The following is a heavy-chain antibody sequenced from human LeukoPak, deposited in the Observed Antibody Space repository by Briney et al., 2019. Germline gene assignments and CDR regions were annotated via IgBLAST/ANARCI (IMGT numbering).Heavy chain of an antibody. V-gene: IGHV3-23*01. D-gene: IGHD6-13*01. CDR3: AKLTRIAAAGTDY. CDR2: LSNSGGNT. J-gene: IGHJ4*02. Sequence: VSALSNSGGNTYYADSVKGRFTISRDNSKNTLYLQMNSLRAEDTAVYYCAKLTRIAAAGTDYWGQGTLVTVSS.